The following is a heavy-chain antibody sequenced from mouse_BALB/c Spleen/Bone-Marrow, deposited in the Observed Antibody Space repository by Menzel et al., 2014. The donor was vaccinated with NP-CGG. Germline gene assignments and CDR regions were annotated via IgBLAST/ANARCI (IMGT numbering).Heavy chain of an antibody. Sequence: EVKLMESGGVSVQPGGSLRLSCATSGFTFTDYYMSWVRQPPGKALEWLGFIRNKAKGYTTDYSASVKGRFTISRDNSQRILYLQMNTLRAEDSATYYCARDENVGIYWYFDVWGAGTTVIVSS. CDR2: IRNKAKGYTT. CDR1: GFTFTDYY. J-gene: IGHJ1*01. CDR3: ARDENVGIYWYFDV. V-gene: IGHV7-3*02.